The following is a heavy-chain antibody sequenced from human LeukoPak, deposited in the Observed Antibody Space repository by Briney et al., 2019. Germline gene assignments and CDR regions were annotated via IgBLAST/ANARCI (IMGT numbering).Heavy chain of an antibody. J-gene: IGHJ5*02. D-gene: IGHD3-22*01. CDR3: ARRSLIYYDSSGYYGWFDP. CDR1: GGSISSGGYS. CDR2: IYHSGST. V-gene: IGHV4-30-2*01. Sequence: SQTLSLTCAVSGGSISSGGYSWSWIRQPPGKGLEWIGYIYHSGSTYYNPSPKSRVTISVDRSKNQFSLKLSSVTAADTAVYYCARRSLIYYDSSGYYGWFDPWGQGTLVTVSS.